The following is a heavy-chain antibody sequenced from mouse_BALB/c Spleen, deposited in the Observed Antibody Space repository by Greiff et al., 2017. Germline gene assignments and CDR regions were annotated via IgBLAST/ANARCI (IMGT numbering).Heavy chain of an antibody. CDR2: IWAGGST. CDR1: GFSLTSYG. D-gene: IGHD1-1*01. Sequence: VQRVESGPGLVAPSQSVSITCTVSGFSLTSYGVHWVRQPPGKGLEWLGVIWAGGSTNYNSALMSRLSISKDNSKSQVFLKMNSLQTDDTAMYYCARGDYYGSSYVYFDVWGAGTTVTVSS. V-gene: IGHV2-9*02. CDR3: ARGDYYGSSYVYFDV. J-gene: IGHJ1*01.